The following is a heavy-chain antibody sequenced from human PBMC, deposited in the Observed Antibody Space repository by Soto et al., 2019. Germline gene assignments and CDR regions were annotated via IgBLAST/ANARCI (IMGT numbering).Heavy chain of an antibody. CDR1: GFSISYYA. J-gene: IGHJ6*02. CDR2: ISSDVSKK. Sequence: GGSLRLSCAASGFSISYYAMHWVRQAPGKGLEEVAVISSDVSKKSSADSVRGRFSIARDNSKNTVFLQMNSLRPEDTAVYYCARVGYDFWSAYYNLGYYYYCMVVWCQGTMVNVSS. CDR3: ARVGYDFWSAYYNLGYYYYCMVV. V-gene: IGHV3-30*03. D-gene: IGHD3-3*01.